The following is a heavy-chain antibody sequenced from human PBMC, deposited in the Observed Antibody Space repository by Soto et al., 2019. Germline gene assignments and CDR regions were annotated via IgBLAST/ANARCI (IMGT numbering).Heavy chain of an antibody. J-gene: IGHJ4*02. CDR1: GFSFSDYA. V-gene: IGHV3-23*01. Sequence: GGSLRLSCAASGFSFSDYAMSWVRPAPGQALEWVSVISESGGSTHYADSVRGRFTVSRDKSKISLSLRMNSLRAEDTAVNCCAKRSPFSSCWYSPIFGYWGQVALVTVSS. CDR2: ISESGGST. D-gene: IGHD6-13*01. CDR3: AKRSPFSSCWYSPIFGY.